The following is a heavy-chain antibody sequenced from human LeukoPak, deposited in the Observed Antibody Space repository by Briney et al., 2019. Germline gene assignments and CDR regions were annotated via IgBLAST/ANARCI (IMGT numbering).Heavy chain of an antibody. CDR2: IYYSGST. Sequence: PSETLSLTCTVSGGSISSGGYYWSWIRQHPGKGLEWIGYIYYSGSTYYNPSLKSRVTISVDTSKNQFSLKLSSVTAADTAVYYCARWGSSGDEVGYWGQGTLVTVSS. D-gene: IGHD3-22*01. CDR3: ARWGSSGDEVGY. J-gene: IGHJ4*02. CDR1: GGSISSGGYY. V-gene: IGHV4-31*03.